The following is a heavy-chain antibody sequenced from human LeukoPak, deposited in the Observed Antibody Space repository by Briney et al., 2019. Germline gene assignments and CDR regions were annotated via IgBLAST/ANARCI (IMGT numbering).Heavy chain of an antibody. V-gene: IGHV3-48*03. CDR3: ASWYGSGSYADY. J-gene: IGHJ4*02. D-gene: IGHD3-10*01. CDR2: ISSSGSTI. Sequence: PGGSLRLSCAASGFTFSSYEMNWVRQAPGKGLEWVSYISSSGSTIYYADSVKGRFTISRDNAKNSLYLQMNSLRAEDTAVYYCASWYGSGSYADYWGQGTLATVSS. CDR1: GFTFSSYE.